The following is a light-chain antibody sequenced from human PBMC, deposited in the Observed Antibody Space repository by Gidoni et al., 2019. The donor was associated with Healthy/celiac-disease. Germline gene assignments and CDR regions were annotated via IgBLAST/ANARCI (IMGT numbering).Light chain of an antibody. CDR1: QDISNY. CDR2: DSS. J-gene: IGKJ5*01. Sequence: DIQMTQSPSSLPASVGDRVTITCQASQDISNYLNWYQQKSGKATKLLIYDSSNLETGVPSRLSLSGSGTDFTCTISSLQPEVISTYYCQQYDNLPITFGQGTRLEIK. V-gene: IGKV1-33*01. CDR3: QQYDNLPIT.